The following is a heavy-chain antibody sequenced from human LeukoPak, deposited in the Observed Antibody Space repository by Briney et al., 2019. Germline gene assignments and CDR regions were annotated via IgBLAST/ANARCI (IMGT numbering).Heavy chain of an antibody. D-gene: IGHD3-10*01. J-gene: IGHJ4*02. CDR3: ARDLSAGGNIIRVGY. CDR2: INPDSGST. Sequence: ASVKVSCKASGYTFTSYDINWVRQATGQGLEWMGIINPDSGSTNYAQKFRGRVTMTRHTSTSTVYMALSSLRSEDTAVYYCARDLSAGGNIIRVGYWGQGTQVTVFS. CDR1: GYTFTSYD. V-gene: IGHV1-8*01.